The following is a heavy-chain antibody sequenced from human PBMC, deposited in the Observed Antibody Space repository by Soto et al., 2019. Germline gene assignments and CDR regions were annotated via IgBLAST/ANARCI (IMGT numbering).Heavy chain of an antibody. J-gene: IGHJ6*03. CDR2: ISAYNGNT. Sequence: ASVKVSCKASGYTFTSYGISWVRQAPGQGLEWMGWISAYNGNTNYAQKLQGRVTMTTDTSTSTAYMELRSLRSDDTAVYYCARDLVYGSGSFNYYYYMDVWGKGTTVTVSS. CDR3: ARDLVYGSGSFNYYYYMDV. V-gene: IGHV1-18*01. CDR1: GYTFTSYG. D-gene: IGHD3-10*01.